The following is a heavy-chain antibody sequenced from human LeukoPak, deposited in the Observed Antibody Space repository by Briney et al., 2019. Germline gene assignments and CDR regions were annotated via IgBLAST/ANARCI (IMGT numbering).Heavy chain of an antibody. CDR2: INANSGGT. D-gene: IGHD3-9*01. CDR3: ARSSRYDIWTGYPY. J-gene: IGHJ4*02. CDR1: GYTFTGYY. V-gene: IGHV1-2*02. Sequence: SVKVSCKASGYTFTGYYMHWVRQAPGQGLEWMGWINANSGGTNYAQKFQGRVTMTRDTSISTAYMELSRLRSDDTAVYYCARSSRYDIWTGYPYWGQGALVTVSP.